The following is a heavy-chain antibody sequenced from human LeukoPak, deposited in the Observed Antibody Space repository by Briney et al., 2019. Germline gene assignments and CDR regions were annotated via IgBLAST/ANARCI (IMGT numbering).Heavy chain of an antibody. CDR2: IIPISGTV. D-gene: IGHD3-10*01. Sequence: SVKVSCKTSGGTFSNYGIGWVRQAPVQGLEWMGGIIPISGTVNYAQNLQGRVTFTADESTTTTYMELSSLRSDDTAVYYCARFDPGVHPGDYWGQGTLVTVSS. J-gene: IGHJ4*02. V-gene: IGHV1-69*13. CDR3: ARFDPGVHPGDY. CDR1: GGTFSNYG.